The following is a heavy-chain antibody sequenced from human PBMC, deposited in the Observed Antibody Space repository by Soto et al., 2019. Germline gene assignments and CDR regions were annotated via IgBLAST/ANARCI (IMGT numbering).Heavy chain of an antibody. D-gene: IGHD3-9*01. CDR1: GFTFSSYG. Sequence: QVQLVESGGGVVQPGRSLRLSCAASGFTFSSYGMHWVRQAPGKGLEWVAVISYDGSNKYYADSVKGRFTISRDNSKNTLYLQMNLLRAEDTAVYYCAKDHRYSSILYYFDYWGQGTLVTVSS. CDR2: ISYDGSNK. V-gene: IGHV3-30*18. J-gene: IGHJ4*02. CDR3: AKDHRYSSILYYFDY.